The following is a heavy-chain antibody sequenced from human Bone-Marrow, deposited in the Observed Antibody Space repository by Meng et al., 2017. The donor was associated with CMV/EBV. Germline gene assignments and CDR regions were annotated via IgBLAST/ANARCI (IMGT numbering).Heavy chain of an antibody. V-gene: IGHV3-23*01. Sequence: GESLKISCAGSGFIFSSYDMSWVRQAPGKGLEWVSTISGGGVTTSYGDSVKGRFTISRDNAKNSLYLQMNSLRAEDTAVYYCARDKKGYAIFDYWGQGTLVTVSS. D-gene: IGHD2-2*01. J-gene: IGHJ4*02. CDR1: GFIFSSYD. CDR3: ARDKKGYAIFDY. CDR2: ISGGGVTT.